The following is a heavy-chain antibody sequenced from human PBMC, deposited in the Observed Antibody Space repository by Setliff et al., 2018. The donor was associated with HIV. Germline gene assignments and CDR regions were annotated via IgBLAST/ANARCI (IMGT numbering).Heavy chain of an antibody. J-gene: IGHJ4*02. Sequence: KPSETLSLTCIVSGGSISSSSYYWGWIRQPPGKGLEWIGTVYYSGSTYYNPSLQSRVTISVDTSENQFSLKLSSVTAADTAVYYCARDGYSSSWYVISGSFDYWGQGILVTVSS. D-gene: IGHD6-13*01. V-gene: IGHV4-39*07. CDR2: VYYSGST. CDR3: ARDGYSSSWYVISGSFDY. CDR1: GGSISSSSYY.